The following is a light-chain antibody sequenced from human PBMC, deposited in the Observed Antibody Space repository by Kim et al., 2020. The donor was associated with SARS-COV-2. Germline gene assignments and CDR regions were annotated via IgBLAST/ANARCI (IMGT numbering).Light chain of an antibody. CDR3: QQANTLPPT. Sequence: ASVGDRVTLSCRASRRVGTYLTWYQQSPGKVPKLLIHDASHLQGGVPSRFSGSGSGTDFTLTINNLQPEDSAVHYCQQANTLPPTFGGGTKVDIK. CDR2: DAS. V-gene: IGKV1-12*01. CDR1: RRVGTY. J-gene: IGKJ4*01.